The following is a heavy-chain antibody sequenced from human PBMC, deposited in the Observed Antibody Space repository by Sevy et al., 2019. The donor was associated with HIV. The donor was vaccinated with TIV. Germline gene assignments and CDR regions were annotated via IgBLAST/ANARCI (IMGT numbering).Heavy chain of an antibody. CDR2: VYYTRGT. Sequence: SETLSLTCTVSGGSINSDHWNWIRQPPGKGLEWIGYVYYTRGTNYNPSLKNRVTISVDRTKSQFSLKLTSVTAADTAVYYCARRKDFDIWGQGTMVTVSS. J-gene: IGHJ3*02. V-gene: IGHV4-59*08. CDR3: ARRKDFDI. CDR1: GGSINSDH.